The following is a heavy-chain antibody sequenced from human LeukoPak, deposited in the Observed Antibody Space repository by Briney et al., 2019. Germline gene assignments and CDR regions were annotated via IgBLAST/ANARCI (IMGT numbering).Heavy chain of an antibody. J-gene: IGHJ4*02. CDR2: IKEDGSEK. V-gene: IGHV3-7*01. Sequence: GSLRLSCAASGFRFSDYWMNWVRQAPGKGLEWVANIKEDGSEKYYVDSVKGRFTISRDNAKNSVDLQMNRLRGEDTAVYYCVRDPDWGQGTLVTVSS. CDR1: GFRFSDYW. CDR3: VRDPD.